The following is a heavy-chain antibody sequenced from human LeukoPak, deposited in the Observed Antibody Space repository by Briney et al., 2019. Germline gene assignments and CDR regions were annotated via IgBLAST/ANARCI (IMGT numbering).Heavy chain of an antibody. J-gene: IGHJ4*02. CDR3: ERESPAVAWHPLDY. Sequence: GGSLRLSCAASGFTVSSNYMSWVRQAPGKGLEWASVIHSGGTTYYAYSVKARFTISRDNSKNTLYLQMNSLRAEDTAVYYCERESPAVAWHPLDYWGQGTLVTVSS. D-gene: IGHD6-19*01. V-gene: IGHV3-53*01. CDR1: GFTVSSNY. CDR2: IHSGGTT.